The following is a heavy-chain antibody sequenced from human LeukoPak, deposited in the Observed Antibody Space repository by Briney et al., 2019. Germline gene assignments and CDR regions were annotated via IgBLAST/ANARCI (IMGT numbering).Heavy chain of an antibody. Sequence: PGGSLRLSCAASGFTFSSYGMHWVRQAPGKGLEWVAVISYDGSNKYYADSVKGRFTISKDNSKNTLYLQMNSLRAEDTAVYYCTLGGSGSYPLDYWGQGTLVTVSS. J-gene: IGHJ4*02. D-gene: IGHD3-10*01. CDR2: ISYDGSNK. V-gene: IGHV3-30*03. CDR3: TLGGSGSYPLDY. CDR1: GFTFSSYG.